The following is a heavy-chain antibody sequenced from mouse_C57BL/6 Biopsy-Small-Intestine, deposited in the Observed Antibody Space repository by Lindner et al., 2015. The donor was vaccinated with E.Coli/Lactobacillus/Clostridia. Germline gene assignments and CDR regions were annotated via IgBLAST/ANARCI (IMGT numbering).Heavy chain of an antibody. CDR2: IRNKANGYTT. CDR3: ARYGIRWWYFDV. J-gene: IGHJ1*03. Sequence: VQLQESGGGLVQSGRSLRLSCATSGFTFSDFYMEWVRQPPGKALEWLGFIRNKANGYTTEYSASVKGRFTISRDNSQSILYLQMNALRAEDSATYYCARYGIRWWYFDVWGTGTTVTVSS. CDR1: GFTFSDFY. D-gene: IGHD1-1*01. V-gene: IGHV7-3*01.